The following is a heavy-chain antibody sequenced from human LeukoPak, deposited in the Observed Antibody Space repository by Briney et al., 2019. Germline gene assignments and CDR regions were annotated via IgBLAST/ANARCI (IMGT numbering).Heavy chain of an antibody. Sequence: PGGSLRLSCAASGFTFSSYWMSWVRQAPGKGLEGVANIKQDGSEKYYVDSVKGRFTISRDNAENSLYLQMNSLRAEDTAVYYCARDEIYSSGWYADYWGQGTLVTVSS. CDR3: ARDEIYSSGWYADY. CDR2: IKQDGSEK. J-gene: IGHJ4*02. V-gene: IGHV3-7*03. CDR1: GFTFSSYW. D-gene: IGHD6-19*01.